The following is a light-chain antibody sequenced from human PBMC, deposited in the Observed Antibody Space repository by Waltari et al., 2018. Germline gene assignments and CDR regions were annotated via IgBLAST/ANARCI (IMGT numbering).Light chain of an antibody. J-gene: IGKJ1*01. Sequence: EVVLTQSPATLSLSPGERATLSCRASQSVVKQFLWYQQKPGQAPRLLIFDASNRATGVPARFSGSGSGTDFTLTIYSLEPEDFALYFCQQRSNWSVTFGQGTRVEAK. V-gene: IGKV3-11*01. CDR3: QQRSNWSVT. CDR1: QSVVKQ. CDR2: DAS.